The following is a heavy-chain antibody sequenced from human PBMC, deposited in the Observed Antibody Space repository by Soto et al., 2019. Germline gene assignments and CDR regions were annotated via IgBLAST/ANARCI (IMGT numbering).Heavy chain of an antibody. D-gene: IGHD3-10*01. CDR3: ARVRVTMVRGVTH. J-gene: IGHJ4*02. CDR2: INHCGST. Sequence: QVQLQQWGAGLLKPSETLSLTCAVYGGSFSGYYWSWIRQPPGKGLEWIGEINHCGSTNYNPSLTSRVTISVDTSKNQFSLKLSSVTAADTAVYYCARVRVTMVRGVTHWGQGTLVTVSS. V-gene: IGHV4-34*01. CDR1: GGSFSGYY.